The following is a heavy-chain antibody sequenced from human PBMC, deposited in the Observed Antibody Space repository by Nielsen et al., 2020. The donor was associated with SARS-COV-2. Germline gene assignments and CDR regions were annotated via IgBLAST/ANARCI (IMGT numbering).Heavy chain of an antibody. J-gene: IGHJ4*02. Sequence: SETLSLTCAVSGGSISSSNWWSWVRQPPGKGLEWIGEIYHSGSTNYNPSLKSRVTISVDKSKNQFSLKLSSVTAADTAVYYCARDVRGSSGWYGIWGQGTLVTVSS. D-gene: IGHD6-19*01. CDR2: IYHSGST. CDR3: ARDVRGSSGWYGI. V-gene: IGHV4-4*02. CDR1: GGSISSSNW.